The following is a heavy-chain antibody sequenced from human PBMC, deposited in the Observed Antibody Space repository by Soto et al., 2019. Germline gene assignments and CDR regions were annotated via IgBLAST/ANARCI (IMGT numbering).Heavy chain of an antibody. V-gene: IGHV1-69*12. J-gene: IGHJ6*02. Sequence: QVQLVQSGAEVKKPGSSVTVSCKASGGTLGNSAIRWVRQAPVQGLEWMGGSIPIFSTPDYAQKFQGRVTITADESTSTAYMELTSLRSEDTAVYYCARDKDRLQFGGNYYYAMDVWGQGNTVPVSS. CDR3: ARDKDRLQFGGNYYYAMDV. CDR1: GGTLGNSA. CDR2: SIPIFSTP. D-gene: IGHD1-1*01.